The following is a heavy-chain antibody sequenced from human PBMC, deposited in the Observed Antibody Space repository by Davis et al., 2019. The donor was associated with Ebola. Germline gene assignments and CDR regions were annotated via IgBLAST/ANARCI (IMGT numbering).Heavy chain of an antibody. D-gene: IGHD2-2*01. J-gene: IGHJ6*03. Sequence: SVKVSCKASGGTFSSYAISWVRQAPGQGLEWMGGIIPIFGTANYAQKFQGRVTITADESTSTAYMELSSLRSEDTAVYYCASTLYCSSTSCSGYYYMDVWGKGTTVTVSS. V-gene: IGHV1-69*13. CDR1: GGTFSSYA. CDR3: ASTLYCSSTSCSGYYYMDV. CDR2: IIPIFGTA.